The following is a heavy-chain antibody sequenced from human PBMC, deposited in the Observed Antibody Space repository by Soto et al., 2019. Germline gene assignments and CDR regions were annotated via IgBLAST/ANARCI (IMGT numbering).Heavy chain of an antibody. J-gene: IGHJ3*02. CDR1: GYTFTNYP. Sequence: ASVKVSCKASGYTFTNYPIPWVRQAPGQGLDWMGWINTDNGDTKYSQDFQGRVVITRDTSATTAYMELNSLRFEDTGLYFCARDKGYYDFWSGYYDAFDIWGQGTVVTVSS. CDR2: INTDNGDT. D-gene: IGHD3-3*01. V-gene: IGHV1-3*04. CDR3: ARDKGYYDFWSGYYDAFDI.